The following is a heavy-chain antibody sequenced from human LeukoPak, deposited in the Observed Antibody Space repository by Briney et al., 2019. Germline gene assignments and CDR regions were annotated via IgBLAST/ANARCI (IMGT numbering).Heavy chain of an antibody. Sequence: GGSLRLSCAASGFTFRNYWMGWVCQAPGKGLEWVANTKPDGSAEYYADSVRGLFTTSRDNANNLLYLQMNRLRAEDTAVYYCVRDFRTQLDGYSPPYHFDYWGQGALVTVSS. J-gene: IGHJ4*02. V-gene: IGHV3-7*01. CDR3: VRDFRTQLDGYSPPYHFDY. CDR1: GFTFRNYW. D-gene: IGHD5-24*01. CDR2: TKPDGSAE.